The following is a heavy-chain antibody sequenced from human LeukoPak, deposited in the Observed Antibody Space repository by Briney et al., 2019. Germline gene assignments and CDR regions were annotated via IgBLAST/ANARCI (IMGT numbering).Heavy chain of an antibody. J-gene: IGHJ4*02. Sequence: GGSLRLSCAASGFTFSSYSMNWVRQAPGKGLEWVSYITSSSSTIYYADSVKGRFTISRDNSKNTLYLQMNSLRAEDTAVYYCAKRSSAWSLDYWGQGTLVIVSS. CDR2: ITSSSSTI. CDR3: AKRSSAWSLDY. V-gene: IGHV3-48*01. D-gene: IGHD6-19*01. CDR1: GFTFSSYS.